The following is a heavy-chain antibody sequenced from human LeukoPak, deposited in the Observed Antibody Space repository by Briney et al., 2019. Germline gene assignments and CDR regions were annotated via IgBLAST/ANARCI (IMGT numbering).Heavy chain of an antibody. CDR2: IYYSGST. J-gene: IGHJ6*02. D-gene: IGHD3-10*01. CDR1: GGSISSYY. CDR3: ARLLLWFGEPIYGMDV. V-gene: IGHV4-59*08. Sequence: PSETLSLTCTVSGGSISSYYWSWIRQPPGKGLEWIGYIYYSGSTNYNPSLKSRVTISVDTSKNQFSLKLSSVTAADTAVYYCARLLLWFGEPIYGMDVWGQGTTVTVSS.